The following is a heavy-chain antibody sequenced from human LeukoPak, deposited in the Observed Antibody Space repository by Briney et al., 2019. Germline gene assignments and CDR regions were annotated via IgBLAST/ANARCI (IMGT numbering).Heavy chain of an antibody. CDR3: AIKGDQWLPDY. V-gene: IGHV3-30*04. CDR1: GFTFSSYA. D-gene: IGHD6-19*01. Sequence: PGGSLRLSCAASGFTFSSYAMHWVRQAPGKGLEWVAVISYDGSNKYYADSVKGRFTISRDNSKNTLYLQMNSLRAEDTAVYYCAIKGDQWLPDYWGQGTLVTVSS. J-gene: IGHJ4*02. CDR2: ISYDGSNK.